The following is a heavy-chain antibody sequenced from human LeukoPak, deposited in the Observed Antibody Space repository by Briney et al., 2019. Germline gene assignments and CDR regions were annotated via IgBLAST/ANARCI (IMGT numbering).Heavy chain of an antibody. J-gene: IGHJ4*02. V-gene: IGHV3-7*01. CDR1: GFTFSSYW. D-gene: IGHD4-23*01. Sequence: GGSLRLSCAASGFTFSSYWMSWVRQAPGKGLEWVANIKQDGSEKYYVDSVKGRFTISRDNAKNSLYLQMNSLRAEDTAVYYCARALYGGNSNFNYWGQGTLVTVSS. CDR3: ARALYGGNSNFNY. CDR2: IKQDGSEK.